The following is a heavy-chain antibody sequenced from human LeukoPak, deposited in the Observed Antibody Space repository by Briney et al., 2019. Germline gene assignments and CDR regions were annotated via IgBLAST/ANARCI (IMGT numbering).Heavy chain of an antibody. V-gene: IGHV4-39*07. CDR1: GVSISSSSYY. CDR3: ARGGGRTGAFDI. D-gene: IGHD3-16*01. J-gene: IGHJ3*02. CDR2: IYHSEST. Sequence: SETLSLTCTVSGVSISSSSYYWGWLRQPPGKGLEWIGSIYHSESTYYNPSIKSRVTISVNTSKNQYSLKLSSVTAAATAGYYCARGGGRTGAFDICGQGTMITVSS.